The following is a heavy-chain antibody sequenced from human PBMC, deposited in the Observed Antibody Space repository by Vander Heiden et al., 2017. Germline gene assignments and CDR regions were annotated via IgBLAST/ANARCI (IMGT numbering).Heavy chain of an antibody. J-gene: IGHJ3*02. Sequence: QVQLVQSGAEVKKPGASVKVSCKASGSTFTGYSMHWVRQAPGQGLEWMGWINPNSGGTNYAQKFQGRVTMTRDTSISTAYMELSRLRSDDTAVYYCARGRDYYDSSGYDAFDIWGQGTMVTVSS. D-gene: IGHD3-22*01. CDR1: GSTFTGYS. CDR2: INPNSGGT. V-gene: IGHV1-2*02. CDR3: ARGRDYYDSSGYDAFDI.